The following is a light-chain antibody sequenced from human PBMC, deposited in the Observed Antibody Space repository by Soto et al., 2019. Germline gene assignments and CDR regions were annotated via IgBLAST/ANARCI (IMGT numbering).Light chain of an antibody. V-gene: IGLV2-11*01. CDR2: DVT. CDR3: CSYAGSYTWV. Sequence: QSVLTQPRSVSGSPGQSVTISCTGTSSDVGGYNYVSWYQHHPGTAPKVMIYDVTKRPSGVPDRFSGSKSGNTASLTISGLQAEDEADYYCCSYAGSYTWVFGGGTQLTVL. J-gene: IGLJ3*02. CDR1: SSDVGGYNY.